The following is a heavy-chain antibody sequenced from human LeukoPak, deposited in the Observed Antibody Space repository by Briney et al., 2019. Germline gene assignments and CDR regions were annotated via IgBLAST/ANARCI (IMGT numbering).Heavy chain of an antibody. D-gene: IGHD4-17*01. CDR2: ISASGVTT. Sequence: GGSLRLSCAASGFTFITCAMSWVRQAPGRGLEWVSGISASGVTTYYADSVKGRFTISRDNSKHTLYLQMNSLRDEDTAVYYCARDPNTVTSYFDYWGQGTLVTVSS. CDR3: ARDPNTVTSYFDY. CDR1: GFTFITCA. V-gene: IGHV3-23*01. J-gene: IGHJ4*02.